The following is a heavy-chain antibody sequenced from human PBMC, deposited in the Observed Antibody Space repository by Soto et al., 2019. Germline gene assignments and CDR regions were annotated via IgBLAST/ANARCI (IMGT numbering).Heavy chain of an antibody. V-gene: IGHV1-69*05. CDR1: GGTFSSHA. J-gene: IGHJ4*02. CDR3: AKAHVYEFWNVYYREKYFDY. D-gene: IGHD3-3*01. Sequence: QVPLVQSGSEVKNPGSSVKVSCKASGGTFSSHAISWVRQAPGQGLEWMGCIIPIFGATSYEQKFKDRATSTTDETTDTDYRELSSLSCEDTAVYYCAKAHVYEFWNVYYREKYFDYCRRRTLVTVIS. CDR2: IIPIFGAT.